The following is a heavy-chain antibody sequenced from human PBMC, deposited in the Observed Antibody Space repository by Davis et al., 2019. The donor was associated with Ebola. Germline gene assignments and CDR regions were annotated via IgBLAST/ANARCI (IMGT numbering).Heavy chain of an antibody. CDR2: ISSSGSTI. Sequence: PGGSLRLSCAASGFTFSSYEMNWVRQAPGKGLEWVSYISSSGSTIYYADSVKGRFTISRDNAKNSLYLQMNSLRAEDTAVYYCARDTRIAAAGTRWYFDLWGRGTLVTVSS. V-gene: IGHV3-48*03. D-gene: IGHD6-13*01. J-gene: IGHJ2*01. CDR3: ARDTRIAAAGTRWYFDL. CDR1: GFTFSSYE.